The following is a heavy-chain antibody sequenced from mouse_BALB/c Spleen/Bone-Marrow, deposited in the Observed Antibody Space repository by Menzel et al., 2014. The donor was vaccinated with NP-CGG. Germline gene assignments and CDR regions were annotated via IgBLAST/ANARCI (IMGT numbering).Heavy chain of an antibody. Sequence: EVQLVESGGDLVQPGGSLKLSCAASGFTFSSYGMSWVRQTPDKRLELVATINSNGGSTYYPDSVKGRFTISRDNAKNTLYLQMSSLKSEDTAMYYCARDMITTRGFAYWGQGTLVTVSA. CDR2: INSNGGST. V-gene: IGHV5-6-3*01. CDR1: GFTFSSYG. D-gene: IGHD2-4*01. J-gene: IGHJ3*01. CDR3: ARDMITTRGFAY.